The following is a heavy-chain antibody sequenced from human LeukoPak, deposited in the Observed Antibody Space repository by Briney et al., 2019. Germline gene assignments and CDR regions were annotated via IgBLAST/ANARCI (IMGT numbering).Heavy chain of an antibody. CDR1: GYTFTGYY. D-gene: IGHD3-9*01. CDR3: ARDSRNVYDILTCSPGDY. J-gene: IGHJ4*02. Sequence: ASVKVSCKASGYTFTGYYMHWVRQAPGQGLEWMGWINRNSGGTNYAQKFQGRVTMTRDTSISTAYMELSRLRSDDTAVYYCARDSRNVYDILTCSPGDYWGQGTLVTVSS. V-gene: IGHV1-2*02. CDR2: INRNSGGT.